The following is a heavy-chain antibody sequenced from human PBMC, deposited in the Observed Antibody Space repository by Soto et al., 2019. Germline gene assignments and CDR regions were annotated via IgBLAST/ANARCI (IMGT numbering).Heavy chain of an antibody. J-gene: IGHJ4*02. D-gene: IGHD5-18*01. CDR1: GFTFSSYG. CDR2: ISYDGSNK. Sequence: PGGSLRLSCAASGFTFSSYGMHWVRQAPGKGLEWVAVISYDGSNKYYADSVKGRFTISRDNSKNTLYLQMNSLRAEDTAVYYCAKDSVGGKRKGYSYGLDYWGQGTLVTVSS. CDR3: AKDSVGGKRKGYSYGLDY. V-gene: IGHV3-30*18.